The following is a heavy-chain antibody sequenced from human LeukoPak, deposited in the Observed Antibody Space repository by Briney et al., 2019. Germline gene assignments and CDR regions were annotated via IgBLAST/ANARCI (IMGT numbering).Heavy chain of an antibody. V-gene: IGHV4-38-2*01. D-gene: IGHD2/OR15-2a*01. CDR3: ARHTNNYILRPFDD. J-gene: IGHJ4*02. Sequence: SETLSLTCAVSGYSISSGYYWGWIRQPPGKGLEYIGSTHHSGSSYYNPPLQSQVTLSVDTSNNHFSLRLTSVTAADTAVYYCARHTNNYILRPFDDWGQGILVTVSS. CDR2: THHSGSS. CDR1: GYSISSGYY.